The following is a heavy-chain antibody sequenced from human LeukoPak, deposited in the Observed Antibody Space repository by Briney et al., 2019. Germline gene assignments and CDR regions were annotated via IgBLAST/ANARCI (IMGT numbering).Heavy chain of an antibody. J-gene: IGHJ5*02. CDR3: ARFGRMRGWFDP. CDR2: ISSSSSYI. Sequence: KPGGSLRLSCAASGFTFSSYSMSWVRQAPGKGLEWVSSISSSSSYIYYADSVKGRFTISRDNAKNSLYLQMNSLRAEDTAVYYCARFGRMRGWFDPWGQGTLVTVSS. D-gene: IGHD2-8*01. V-gene: IGHV3-21*01. CDR1: GFTFSSYS.